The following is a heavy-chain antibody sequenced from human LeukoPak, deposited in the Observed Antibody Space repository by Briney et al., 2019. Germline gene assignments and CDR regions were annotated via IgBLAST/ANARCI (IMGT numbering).Heavy chain of an antibody. V-gene: IGHV4-4*07. CDR1: GGSISSYY. D-gene: IGHD3/OR15-3a*01. Sequence: SETLSLTCTVSGGSISSYYWSWIRQPAGKGLEWIGRIYTSGSTNYNPSLKSRVTMSVDTSKNQFSLKLSSVTAADTAVYYCARHRTGWSSGDAFDIWGQGTMVTVSS. J-gene: IGHJ3*02. CDR2: IYTSGST. CDR3: ARHRTGWSSGDAFDI.